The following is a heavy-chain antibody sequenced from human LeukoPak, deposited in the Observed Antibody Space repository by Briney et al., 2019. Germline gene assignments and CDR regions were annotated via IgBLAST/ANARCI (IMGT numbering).Heavy chain of an antibody. D-gene: IGHD1-26*01. CDR3: ARDSGAQSSFDY. Sequence: PSETLSLTCTVSGGSISSYYGSWIRQPPGKGLEWIGYIYYSGSTNYNPSLKSRVTISVDTSKNQFSLKLSSVTAADTAVYYCARDSGAQSSFDYWGQGTLVTVSS. J-gene: IGHJ4*02. CDR1: GGSISSYY. V-gene: IGHV4-59*01. CDR2: IYYSGST.